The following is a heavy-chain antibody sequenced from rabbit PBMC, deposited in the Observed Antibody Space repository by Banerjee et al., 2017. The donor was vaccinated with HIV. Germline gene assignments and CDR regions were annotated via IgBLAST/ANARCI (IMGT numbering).Heavy chain of an antibody. J-gene: IGHJ4*01. CDR1: GIDFSSYA. D-gene: IGHD1-1*01. V-gene: IGHV1S40*01. CDR2: IYTSSGVT. CDR3: ARSSGYDAYFNL. Sequence: QSLEESGGDLVKPGASLTLTCTASGIDFSSYAMCWVRQAPGKGLEWIASIYTSSGVTYYANWAKGRFTISKTSSTTVTLQMTSLTAADTATYFCARSSGYDAYFNLWGQGTLVTVS.